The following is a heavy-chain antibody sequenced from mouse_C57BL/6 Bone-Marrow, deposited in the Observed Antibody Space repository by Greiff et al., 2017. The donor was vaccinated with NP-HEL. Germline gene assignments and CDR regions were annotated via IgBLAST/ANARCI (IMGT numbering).Heavy chain of an antibody. CDR3: ATFTTVVATELTGPYYAMDY. Sequence: QVQLQQSGPELVKPGASVKLSCKASGYTFTSYDINWVKQRPGQGLEWIGWIYPRAGSTKYNEKFKGKATLTVDTSSSTAYMELHSLTSEDSAVYFCATFTTVVATELTGPYYAMDYWGQGTSVTVSS. CDR1: GYTFTSYD. CDR2: IYPRAGST. D-gene: IGHD1-1*01. V-gene: IGHV1-85*01. J-gene: IGHJ4*01.